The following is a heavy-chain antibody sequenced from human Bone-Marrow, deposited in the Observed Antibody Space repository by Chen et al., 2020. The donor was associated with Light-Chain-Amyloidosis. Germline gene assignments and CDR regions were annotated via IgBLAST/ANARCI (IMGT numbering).Heavy chain of an antibody. V-gene: IGHV3-23*04. D-gene: IGHD2-2*01. CDR2: ARGGDGST. Sequence: VQLVESGGGLVQPGGSLRLSCVGSGFTFSNYAMTWVRQAPGKGLEWVSVARGGDGSTYYADSVRGRFTIYRDNSKNTLYLQMNSLRAEDTAVYYCAKDRCTSISCSDFDYWGQGTLVTVSS. CDR3: AKDRCTSISCSDFDY. J-gene: IGHJ4*02. CDR1: GFTFSNYA.